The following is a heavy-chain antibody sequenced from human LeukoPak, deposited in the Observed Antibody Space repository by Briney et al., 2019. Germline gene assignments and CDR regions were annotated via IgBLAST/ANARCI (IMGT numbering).Heavy chain of an antibody. CDR3: AKVGYGWYEVDY. Sequence: GGSLRLSCAVSGFTFCSYSMNWVRQAPGKGLDWVAFIRYDGREGYYADSVKDRFTVSRDNSKKRMYLQMNSLRAEDTAIYYCAKVGYGWYEVDYWGRGTLVTVSS. V-gene: IGHV3-30*02. D-gene: IGHD6-19*01. J-gene: IGHJ4*02. CDR2: IRYDGREG. CDR1: GFTFCSYS.